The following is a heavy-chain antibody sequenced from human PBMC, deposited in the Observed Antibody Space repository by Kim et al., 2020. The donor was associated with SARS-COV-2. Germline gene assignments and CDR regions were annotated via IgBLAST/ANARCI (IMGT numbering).Heavy chain of an antibody. D-gene: IGHD5-18*01. Sequence: GGSLRLSCAASGFTFSSYSMNWVRQAPGKGLEWVSSISSISSYIYYADSVKGRFTISRDNAKNSLYLQMNSLRAEDTAVYYCARGRGYSYPGDAFDIWGQGTMVTVSS. CDR1: GFTFSSYS. J-gene: IGHJ3*02. CDR3: ARGRGYSYPGDAFDI. V-gene: IGHV3-21*01. CDR2: ISSISSYI.